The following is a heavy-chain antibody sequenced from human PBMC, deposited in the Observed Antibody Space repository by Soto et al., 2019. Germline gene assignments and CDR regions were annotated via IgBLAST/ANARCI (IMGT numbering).Heavy chain of an antibody. CDR3: ARIIEGSAIAARPSYYYYMDV. D-gene: IGHD6-6*01. Sequence: SETLSLTCAFYGGSFSGYYWSLIRQPPGKGLEWIGEINHSGSTNYNPSLKSQVTISVDTSKNQFSLKLSSVTAADTAVYYCARIIEGSAIAARPSYYYYMDVWGKGTTVTVSS. J-gene: IGHJ6*03. V-gene: IGHV4-34*01. CDR1: GGSFSGYY. CDR2: INHSGST.